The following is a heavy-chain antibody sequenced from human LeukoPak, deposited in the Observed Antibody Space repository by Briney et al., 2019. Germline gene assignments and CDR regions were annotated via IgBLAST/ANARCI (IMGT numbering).Heavy chain of an antibody. CDR1: GGSVSNDY. CDR2: INHSGST. J-gene: IGHJ4*02. V-gene: IGHV4-34*01. D-gene: IGHD3-22*01. Sequence: SETLSLTCTVSGGSVSNDYWSWVRQPPGKGLEWIGEINHSGSTNYNPSLKSRVTISVDTSKNQFSLKLSSVTAADTAVYYCARHVYYYDSSGYLYFDYWGQGTLVTVSS. CDR3: ARHVYYYDSSGYLYFDY.